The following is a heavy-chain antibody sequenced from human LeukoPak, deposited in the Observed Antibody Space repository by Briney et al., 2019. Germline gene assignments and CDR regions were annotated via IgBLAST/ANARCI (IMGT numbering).Heavy chain of an antibody. J-gene: IGHJ5*02. Sequence: SVKVSCKASGGTFSSYAISWVRQAPGQGLEWMGGIIPIFGTANYAQKFQGRVTITTDESTSTAYMELSSLRSEDTAVYYCARGLEVHLAHNWFDPWGQGTLVTVSS. CDR1: GGTFSSYA. CDR2: IIPIFGTA. CDR3: ARGLEVHLAHNWFDP. V-gene: IGHV1-69*05. D-gene: IGHD6-6*01.